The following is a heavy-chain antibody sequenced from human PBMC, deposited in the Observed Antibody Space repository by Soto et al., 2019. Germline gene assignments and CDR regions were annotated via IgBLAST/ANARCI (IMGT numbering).Heavy chain of an antibody. V-gene: IGHV3-30*18. D-gene: IGHD2-2*01. J-gene: IGHJ6*02. CDR2: ISYDGSNK. CDR3: AKGQHCSSTSSYFYYYGMDV. Sequence: GGSLRLSCAASGFTFSSYGMHWVRQAPGKGLEWVAVISYDGSNKYYADSVKGRFTISRDNSKNTLYLQMNSLRAEDTAVYYCAKGQHCSSTSSYFYYYGMDVWGQATTVTVSS. CDR1: GFTFSSYG.